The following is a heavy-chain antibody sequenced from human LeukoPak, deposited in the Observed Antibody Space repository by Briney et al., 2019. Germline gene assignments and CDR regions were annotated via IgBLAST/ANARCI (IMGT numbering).Heavy chain of an antibody. CDR1: GFTFSSYA. D-gene: IGHD6-19*01. CDR3: AKDFYSSGTVRPLSFDY. CDR2: ISGSGCST. Sequence: PGGSLRLSCAASGFTFSSYAMSWVRQAPGKGLEWVSVISGSGCSTYSADSVKGRFTISRDNSKNTLYLQMNSLRAEDTAVYYCAKDFYSSGTVRPLSFDYWGQGTLVTASS. V-gene: IGHV3-23*01. J-gene: IGHJ4*02.